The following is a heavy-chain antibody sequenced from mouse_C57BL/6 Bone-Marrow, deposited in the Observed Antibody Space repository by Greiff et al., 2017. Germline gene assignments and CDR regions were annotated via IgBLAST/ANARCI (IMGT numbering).Heavy chain of an antibody. J-gene: IGHJ3*01. CDR3: ARGITPCSGFAY. CDR2: IDPGSGNT. CDR1: GYTFTGYY. V-gene: IGHV1-76*01. Sequence: QVQLQQSGAELVRPGASVKLSCKASGYTFTGYYINWVKQRPGQGLEWIARIDPGSGNTYYNEKFKGKATLTAEKSSSAAYMQLSSLTSEDFAFDVCARGITPCSGFAYWGQGTLVTVSA.